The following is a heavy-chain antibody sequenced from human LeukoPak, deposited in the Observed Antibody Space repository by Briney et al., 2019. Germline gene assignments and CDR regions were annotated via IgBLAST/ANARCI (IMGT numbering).Heavy chain of an antibody. Sequence: GGSLRLSCAASGFTFSSYSMSWVRQAPGKELEWVSSISSSKTYIYYADSVKGRFTISRDNVKNSLYLQMNSLRAEDTAVYYCARVTSGITGGTYYYYYMDVWGKGTTVTVSS. CDR1: GFTFSSYS. CDR3: ARVTSGITGGTYYYYYMDV. D-gene: IGHD6-13*01. V-gene: IGHV3-21*01. CDR2: ISSSKTYI. J-gene: IGHJ6*03.